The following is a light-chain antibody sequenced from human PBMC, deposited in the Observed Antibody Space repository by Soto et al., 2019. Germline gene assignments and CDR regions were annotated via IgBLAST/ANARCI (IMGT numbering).Light chain of an antibody. CDR2: KAS. V-gene: IGKV1-5*03. J-gene: IGKJ1*01. CDR1: QNINTW. Sequence: DIQMTQSPSTLSASLGDRVTITCRASQNINTWLAWYQQKPGKAPNLLIYKASSLDNGVPSRFSGSGSGPDCTLPISSLQPDDFATYYCQQYNSYCTFGQGNKVEIK. CDR3: QQYNSYCT.